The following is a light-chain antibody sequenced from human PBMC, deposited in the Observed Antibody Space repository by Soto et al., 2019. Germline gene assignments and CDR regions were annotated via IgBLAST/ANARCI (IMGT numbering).Light chain of an antibody. CDR3: QPLNSYARVT. V-gene: IGKV1-9*01. J-gene: IGKJ3*01. CDR2: AAS. CDR1: QGISSY. Sequence: DIQLTQSPSFLSASVGDRVTITCRASQGISSYLAWYQQKPGKAPKLLIYAASTLQSGVPSRFXGSGCGTEFTLTSSSLQPEDFATYYCQPLNSYARVTFGPGTKVDIK.